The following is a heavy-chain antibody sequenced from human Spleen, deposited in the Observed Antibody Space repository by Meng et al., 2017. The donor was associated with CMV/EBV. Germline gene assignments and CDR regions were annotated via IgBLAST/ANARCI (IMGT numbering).Heavy chain of an antibody. Sequence: SSYAISWVRQAPGQGLEWMGGIIPIFGTANYAQKFQGRVTITTDESTSTAYMELSSLRSEDTAVYYCARGGGCSSTSCYYREDWFDPWGQGTLVTVSS. J-gene: IGHJ5*02. CDR1: SSYA. CDR3: ARGGGCSSTSCYYREDWFDP. CDR2: IIPIFGTA. V-gene: IGHV1-69*05. D-gene: IGHD2-2*01.